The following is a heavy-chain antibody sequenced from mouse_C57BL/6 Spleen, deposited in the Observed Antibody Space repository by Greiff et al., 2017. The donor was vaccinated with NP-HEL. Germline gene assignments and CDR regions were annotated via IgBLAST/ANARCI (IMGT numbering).Heavy chain of an antibody. CDR3: ASHSGDFDY. J-gene: IGHJ2*01. CDR1: GYTFTSYT. Sequence: VQLQESGAELARPGASVKMSCKASGYTFTSYTMHWVKHRPGQGLEWIGYINPSSGYTKYNQKFKDKATLTADKSSSTAYMQLSSLTSEDSAVYYCASHSGDFDYWGQGTTLTVSS. CDR2: INPSSGYT. V-gene: IGHV1-4*01.